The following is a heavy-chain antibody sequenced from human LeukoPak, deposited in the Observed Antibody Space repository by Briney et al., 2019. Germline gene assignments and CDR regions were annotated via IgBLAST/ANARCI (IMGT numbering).Heavy chain of an antibody. CDR1: GFTLSNYS. D-gene: IGHD6-13*01. Sequence: GESLRLSCAVSGFTLSNYSMNWVRQAPGKGLEWISYISGSGFTIHYADSVKGRFTISRDNAKNSLYLQMNSLRAEDTAVYYCARDVARYSSSWYLNDYWGQGTLVTVSS. J-gene: IGHJ4*02. CDR3: ARDVARYSSSWYLNDY. V-gene: IGHV3-48*04. CDR2: ISGSGFTI.